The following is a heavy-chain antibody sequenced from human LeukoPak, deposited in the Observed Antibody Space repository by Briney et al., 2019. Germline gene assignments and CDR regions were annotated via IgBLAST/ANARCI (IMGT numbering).Heavy chain of an antibody. CDR1: GGSISSSSYY. D-gene: IGHD6-13*01. V-gene: IGHV4-39*07. CDR3: ASPYSSSGWFDP. CDR2: IYYSGST. Sequence: SETLSLTCTVSGGSISSSSYYWGWIRQPPGKGLEWIGSIYYSGSTYYNPSLKSRVTISVDTSKNQFSLKLSSVTAADTAVYYWASPYSSSGWFDPWGQGTLVTVSS. J-gene: IGHJ5*02.